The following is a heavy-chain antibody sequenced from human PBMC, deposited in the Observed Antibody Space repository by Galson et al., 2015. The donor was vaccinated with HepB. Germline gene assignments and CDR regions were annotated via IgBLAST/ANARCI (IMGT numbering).Heavy chain of an antibody. J-gene: IGHJ4*02. CDR2: INTNTGDP. D-gene: IGHD2-2*01. CDR3: ARDLCSSTSCFFEY. V-gene: IGHV7-4-1*01. CDR1: GYTFTRYA. Sequence: SVKVSCKASGYTFTRYAMNWVRQAPGQGLQWMGWINTNTGDPTYAQGFTGRFVFSLDTSVNTTYLQILSLKAEDTAVYYCARDLCSSTSCFFEYWGQGTLVTVSS.